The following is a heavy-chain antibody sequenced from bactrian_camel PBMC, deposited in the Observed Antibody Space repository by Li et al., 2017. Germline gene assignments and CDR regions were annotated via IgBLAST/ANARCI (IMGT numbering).Heavy chain of an antibody. D-gene: IGHD3*01. J-gene: IGHJ7*01. CDR1: EYTAC. Sequence: VASGGGSVQVGGSLSLSCVASEYTACMAWFRQVPGKEREGVATLYADDGVTTYADSVKGRFTISKDSAKNSLYLEMNSLKPEDSAIYYCAVLGGMKWGPVGGVCSKYAMDYWGIGTQVTVS. V-gene: IGHV3S44*01. CDR2: LYADDGVT.